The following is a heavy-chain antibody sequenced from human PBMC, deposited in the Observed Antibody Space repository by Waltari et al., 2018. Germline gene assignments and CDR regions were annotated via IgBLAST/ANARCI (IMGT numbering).Heavy chain of an antibody. V-gene: IGHV3-13*01. CDR2: IGTVDET. J-gene: IGHJ4*01. CDR3: ARGGTVTDFDY. CDR1: GFALSSYD. D-gene: IGHD4-17*01. Sequence: EVQLVESGGGLVQPGGSLRLSCAASGFALSSYDMHWVHQATGKGREWVSSIGTVDETYHSGSVKGRFTISRENAKNSLHLQMNALRAEDTAVYDCARGGTVTDFDYWGHGTLVIVSS.